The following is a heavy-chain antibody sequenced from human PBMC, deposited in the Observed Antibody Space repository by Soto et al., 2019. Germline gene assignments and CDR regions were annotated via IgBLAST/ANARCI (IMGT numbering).Heavy chain of an antibody. CDR3: ARESHDILTGPPWVWYFDL. Sequence: QVQLQQWGAGPLRPLETLSLTCGVSGGSFSGYYWAWIRQSPGKGLEWIGEINDRGSITYNPSLKSRVSISVATSKNHYSLNLRSVTAADTAVYYCARESHDILTGPPWVWYFDLWGRGTLVTVSS. V-gene: IGHV4-34*01. CDR2: INDRGSI. D-gene: IGHD3-9*01. CDR1: GGSFSGYY. J-gene: IGHJ2*01.